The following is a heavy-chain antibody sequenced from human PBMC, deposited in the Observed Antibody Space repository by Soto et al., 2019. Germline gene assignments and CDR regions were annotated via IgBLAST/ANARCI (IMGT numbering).Heavy chain of an antibody. D-gene: IGHD3-10*01. CDR3: ARGGEGDMVRTYTPVFDF. V-gene: IGHV4-30-4*01. J-gene: IGHJ4*02. CDR2: VYHSGSA. Sequence: PSETLSLTCTVSGASINSGNYCWTWIRQTPGRGLEWIGYVYHSGSAYYNPSLNSRLTISVDTSRNLFSLKLNSVTAADTAVYYCARGGEGDMVRTYTPVFDFWGQGTLVTVSS. CDR1: GASINSGNYC.